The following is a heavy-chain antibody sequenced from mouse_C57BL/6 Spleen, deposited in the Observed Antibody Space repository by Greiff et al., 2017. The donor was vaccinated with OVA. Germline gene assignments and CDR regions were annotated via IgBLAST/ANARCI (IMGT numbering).Heavy chain of an antibody. CDR1: GYTFTSYW. Sequence: QVQLQQPGAELVRPGTSVKLSCKASGYTFTSYWMHWVKQRPGQGLEWIGVIDPSDSYTNYNQKFKGKATLTVDTSSSTAYMQLSSLTSEDSAVYYCARSGDGSSLYYYAMDYWGQGTSVTVSS. D-gene: IGHD1-1*01. J-gene: IGHJ4*01. CDR2: IDPSDSYT. CDR3: ARSGDGSSLYYYAMDY. V-gene: IGHV1-59*01.